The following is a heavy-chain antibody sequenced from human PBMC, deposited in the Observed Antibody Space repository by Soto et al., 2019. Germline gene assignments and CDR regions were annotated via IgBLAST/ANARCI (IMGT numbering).Heavy chain of an antibody. CDR3: AKQAGYGSGSYYKINWFDP. CDR2: INHSGST. CDR1: GGSFSGYD. Sequence: XTLSLRCAVYGGSFSGYDWSWIRQPPGKGLEWIGEINHSGSTNYNPSLKSRFTISVDTSKNQFSLKLSSVTAADTAVYYCAKQAGYGSGSYYKINWFDPWGQGTLGTVSS. V-gene: IGHV4-34*01. D-gene: IGHD3-10*01. J-gene: IGHJ5*02.